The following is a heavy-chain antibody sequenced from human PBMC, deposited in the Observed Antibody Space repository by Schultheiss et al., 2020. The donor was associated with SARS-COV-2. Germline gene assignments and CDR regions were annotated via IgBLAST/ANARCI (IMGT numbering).Heavy chain of an antibody. CDR1: GGSISSGSYY. CDR2: IYTSGST. CDR3: ARDAIAATTLFLSWFDP. D-gene: IGHD2-15*01. Sequence: SETLSLTCTVSGGSISSGSYYWSWIRQPAGKGLEWIGRIYTSGSTNYNPSLKSRVTMSVDTSKNQFSLKLSSVTAADTAVYYCARDAIAATTLFLSWFDPWGQGTLVTVSS. V-gene: IGHV4-61*02. J-gene: IGHJ5*02.